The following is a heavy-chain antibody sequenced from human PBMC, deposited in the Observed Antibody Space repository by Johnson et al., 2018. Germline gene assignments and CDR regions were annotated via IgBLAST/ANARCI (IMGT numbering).Heavy chain of an antibody. D-gene: IGHD3-10*01. J-gene: IGHJ4*02. CDR3: VRDWMSGRKLPYFDY. CDR2: VVYDGRHN. V-gene: IGHV3-30*03. CDR1: GFTFSSYA. Sequence: QVQLVESGGGVVQPGTSLTLSCAASGFTFSSYAMHWVRQAPGKGLEWVALVVYDGRHNYYADSVKGRFTISRDNSKNTVYLQMDRMRREDTAVYYCVRDWMSGRKLPYFDYWGQGTLVTVSA.